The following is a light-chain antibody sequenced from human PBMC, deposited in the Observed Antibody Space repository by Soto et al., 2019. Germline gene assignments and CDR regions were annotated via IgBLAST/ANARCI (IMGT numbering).Light chain of an antibody. CDR3: QQPNTSPFT. CDR2: AAS. J-gene: IGKJ4*01. V-gene: IGKV1-9*01. Sequence: IQLTQSPSSLSASVGDSVTITCRASQGISRYLAWYQQKAGRAPKLLISAASTLQSGVPSRFSGSGSGTDFTLPISSLQPEDFATYYCQQPNTSPFTFGGGTKVDFK. CDR1: QGISRY.